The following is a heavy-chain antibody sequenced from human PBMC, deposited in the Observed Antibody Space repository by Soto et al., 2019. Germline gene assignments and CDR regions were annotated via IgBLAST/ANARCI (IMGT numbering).Heavy chain of an antibody. CDR2: ISYDGSNK. CDR1: GFTFSSYA. CDR3: AREDARYYDGMDV. D-gene: IGHD6-6*01. J-gene: IGHJ6*02. V-gene: IGHV3-30-3*01. Sequence: QVQLVESGGGVVQPGRSLRLSCAASGFTFSSYAMHWVRQAPGKGLEWVAVISYDGSNKYYADSVKGRFTISRDNSKNMLYLQMNSLRGEDTAVYYCAREDARYYDGMDVWGQGTTVTVFS.